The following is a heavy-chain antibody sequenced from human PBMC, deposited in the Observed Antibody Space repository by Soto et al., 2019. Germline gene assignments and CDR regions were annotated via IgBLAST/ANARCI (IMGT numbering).Heavy chain of an antibody. V-gene: IGHV1-18*01. J-gene: IGHJ4*02. Sequence: ASVKVSCKASGYTFTSYGISWVRQAPGQGLEWMGWISAYNGNTNYAQKLQGRVTMTTDTSTSTAYMELRSLGSDDTAVYYCARDRGYYDSSGYYGDMDYWGQGTLVTVSS. CDR3: ARDRGYYDSSGYYGDMDY. CDR1: GYTFTSYG. CDR2: ISAYNGNT. D-gene: IGHD3-22*01.